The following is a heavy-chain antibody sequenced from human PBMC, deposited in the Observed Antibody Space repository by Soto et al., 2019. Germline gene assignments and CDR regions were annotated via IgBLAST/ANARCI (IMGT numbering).Heavy chain of an antibody. V-gene: IGHV1-69*12. CDR1: GGTFSNYA. Sequence: QVQLVQSGAEVTKPGSSVKVSCKASGGTFSNYAISWVRQAPGQGLEWMGGIVPLFGTINYAQKFQGRVTMIADGSTTTAYLELSRLRSEDTAMYYCARADAVSGIYNYPGLDVWGQGTAVRVSS. D-gene: IGHD6-19*01. CDR3: ARADAVSGIYNYPGLDV. J-gene: IGHJ6*02. CDR2: IVPLFGTI.